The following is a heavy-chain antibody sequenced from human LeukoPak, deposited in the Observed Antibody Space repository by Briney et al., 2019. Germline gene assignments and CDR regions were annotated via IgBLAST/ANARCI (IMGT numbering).Heavy chain of an antibody. J-gene: IGHJ4*02. V-gene: IGHV4-61*02. CDR1: GGSISSGGYY. D-gene: IGHD1-26*01. CDR3: ARSINSGYFDY. Sequence: PSETLSLTCTVSGGSISSGGYYWTWIRQPAGKGLEWIGRIYTSGTTTYNPSLKSRVTISVDTSKNQFSLKLSSVTAADTAVYYCARSINSGYFDYWGQGTLVTVSS. CDR2: IYTSGTT.